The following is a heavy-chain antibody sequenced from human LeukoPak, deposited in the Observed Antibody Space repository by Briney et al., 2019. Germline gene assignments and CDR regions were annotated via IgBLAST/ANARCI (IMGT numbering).Heavy chain of an antibody. J-gene: IGHJ4*02. Sequence: GGSLRLSCAASGFTFSTYSMNWVRQAPGKGLEWVAVISYDGSNKYYADSVKGRFTISRDNSKNTLYLQMNSLRAEDTAVYYCARDTVRTQYYFDYWGQGTLVTVSS. CDR3: ARDTVRTQYYFDY. CDR1: GFTFSTYS. CDR2: ISYDGSNK. V-gene: IGHV3-30*03. D-gene: IGHD4-11*01.